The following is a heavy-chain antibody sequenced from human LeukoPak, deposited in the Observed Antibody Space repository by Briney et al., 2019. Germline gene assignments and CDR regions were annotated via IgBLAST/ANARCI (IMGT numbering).Heavy chain of an antibody. J-gene: IGHJ5*02. CDR1: GYTFTSYY. CDR3: ARNLPPSGFDP. V-gene: IGHV1-46*01. CDR2: TNPSGGST. Sequence: ASVKVSCKASGYTFTSYYIHWVRQAPGQGLEWMGITNPSGGSTSYAQKFQGRVTMTRDTSTSTVYMELSSLRSEDTAVYYCARNLPPSGFDPWGQGTLVTVSS.